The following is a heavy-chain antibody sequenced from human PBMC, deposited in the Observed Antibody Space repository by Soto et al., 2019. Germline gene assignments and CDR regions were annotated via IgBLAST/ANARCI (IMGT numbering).Heavy chain of an antibody. V-gene: IGHV4-59*08. Sequence: SETLSLTCTVSGGSISSYYWSWIRQPPGKGLEWIGYIYYSGSTNYNPSLKSRITISVDTSNNQFSLKLTSVTAADTAVYYCARVHVMVVAGSTFDYWGHGTLVTVSS. D-gene: IGHD6-19*01. CDR2: IYYSGST. CDR1: GGSISSYY. CDR3: ARVHVMVVAGSTFDY. J-gene: IGHJ4*01.